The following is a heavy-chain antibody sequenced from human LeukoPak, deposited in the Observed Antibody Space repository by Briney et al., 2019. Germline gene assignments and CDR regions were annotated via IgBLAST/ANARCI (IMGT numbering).Heavy chain of an antibody. J-gene: IGHJ4*02. CDR3: AKDRYYYGSGTYPLDY. V-gene: IGHV3-30*18. D-gene: IGHD3-10*01. Sequence: GRSLRLSCAASGITFSSFGMHWARQAPGKGLEWLAIISYDGNNKYYADSVKGRCTISRDNSKNTVYLQMNSLRAEDTAVYYCAKDRYYYGSGTYPLDYWGQGTLVTVSS. CDR1: GITFSSFG. CDR2: ISYDGNNK.